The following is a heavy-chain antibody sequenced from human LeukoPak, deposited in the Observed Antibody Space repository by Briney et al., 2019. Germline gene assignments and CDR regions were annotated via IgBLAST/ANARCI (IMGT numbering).Heavy chain of an antibody. Sequence: GRSLRLSCAASGFTFSGYGMHWVRQAPGKGLEWVAVISYDGSAKYYADSVKGRFTISRVNSKNILYLQMNSLRPDDTAMYYCAKDLTATGFGESFHNLFDPWGQGTLVTVSS. V-gene: IGHV3-30*18. D-gene: IGHD3-10*01. J-gene: IGHJ5*02. CDR1: GFTFSGYG. CDR2: ISYDGSAK. CDR3: AKDLTATGFGESFHNLFDP.